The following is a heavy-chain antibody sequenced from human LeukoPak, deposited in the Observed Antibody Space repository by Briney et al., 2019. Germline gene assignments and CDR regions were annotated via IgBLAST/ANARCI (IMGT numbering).Heavy chain of an antibody. CDR2: IYIDGGT. CDR1: GFTVSSKY. D-gene: IGHD2-2*01. V-gene: IGHV3-66*01. J-gene: IGHJ4*02. Sequence: GGSLRFSCAASGFTVSSKYMSWVRQAPGKGLEWVSVIYIDGGTYYADSVKGRFTISRDNSKNTLLLQMNSLRAEDTAVYYCARGHYSNRLGGQGTLVTVSS. CDR3: ARGHYSNRL.